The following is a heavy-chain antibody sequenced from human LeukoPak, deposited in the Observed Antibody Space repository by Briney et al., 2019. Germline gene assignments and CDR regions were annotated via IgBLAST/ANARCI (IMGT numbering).Heavy chain of an antibody. D-gene: IGHD5-18*01. Sequence: GASLRLSCAASGFTFSSYAMSWVRQAPGKGLEWVSAISGSGGSIYYADSVKGRFTISRDNAKNSLYLQLNSLRAEDTAVYYCASRGAYTYGYSFDYWGQGTLVTVSS. V-gene: IGHV3-23*01. J-gene: IGHJ4*02. CDR3: ASRGAYTYGYSFDY. CDR2: ISGSGGSI. CDR1: GFTFSSYA.